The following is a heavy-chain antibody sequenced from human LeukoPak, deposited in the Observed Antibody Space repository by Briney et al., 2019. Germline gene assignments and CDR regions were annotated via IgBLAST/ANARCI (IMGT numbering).Heavy chain of an antibody. CDR1: GYTFTSYG. CDR3: AREGFTIFGVVTNYFDY. CDR2: ISAYNGNT. V-gene: IGHV1-18*01. J-gene: IGHJ4*02. Sequence: ASVKVSCKASGYTFTSYGISWVRQAPGQGLEWMGWISAYNGNTNYAQKLQGRVTMTTDTSTSTAYMELRSLRSDDTAVYYCAREGFTIFGVVTNYFDYWGQGTLVTVSS. D-gene: IGHD3-3*01.